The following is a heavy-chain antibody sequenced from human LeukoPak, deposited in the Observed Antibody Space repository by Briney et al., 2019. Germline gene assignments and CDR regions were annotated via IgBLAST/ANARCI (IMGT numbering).Heavy chain of an antibody. D-gene: IGHD2-2*01. V-gene: IGHV3-11*04. CDR3: ANTEYQRLGTDY. CDR1: GFTFSDYC. Sequence: PGGSLRLSCAASGFTFSDYCMSWLRQAPGKGLEWVSYISSDSSTVYYADSVKGRFTISRDNAKNSLYLQMNSLRTEDTAVYYCANTEYQRLGTDYWGQGTLVTVSS. J-gene: IGHJ4*02. CDR2: ISSDSSTV.